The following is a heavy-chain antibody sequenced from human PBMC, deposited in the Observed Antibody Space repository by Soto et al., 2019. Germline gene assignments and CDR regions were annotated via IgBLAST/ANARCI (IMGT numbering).Heavy chain of an antibody. V-gene: IGHV3-30-3*01. J-gene: IGHJ6*02. CDR2: ISHDGSNK. D-gene: IGHD3-22*01. CDR1: GFTFSSYA. CDR3: TRTYYYESPDYYGPRDYYYVMDV. Sequence: QVQLVESGGGVVQPGRSLRLSCAASGFTFSSYAVHWVRQAPGKGLEWVAVISHDGSNKYYADSVKGRFTISRDNSKNTLYLQMNSLRAEDTAVYYCTRTYYYESPDYYGPRDYYYVMDVWGQGTTVTVSS.